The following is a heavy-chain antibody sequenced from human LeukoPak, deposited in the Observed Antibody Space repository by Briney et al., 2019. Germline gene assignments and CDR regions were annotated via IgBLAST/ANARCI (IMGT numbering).Heavy chain of an antibody. Sequence: PSGTLSLTCAVSGGSISSSNWWSWVRQPPGKGLEWIGEIYHSGSTNYNPSLKSRVTISVDKSKNQFSLKLSSVTAADTAVYYWARRGVGYNWNDGGDFDYWGQGTLVTVSS. CDR3: ARRGVGYNWNDGGDFDY. D-gene: IGHD1-1*01. J-gene: IGHJ4*02. CDR2: IYHSGST. CDR1: GGSISSSNW. V-gene: IGHV4-4*02.